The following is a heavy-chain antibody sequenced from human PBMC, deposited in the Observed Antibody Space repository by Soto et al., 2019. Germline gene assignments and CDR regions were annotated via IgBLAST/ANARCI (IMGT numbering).Heavy chain of an antibody. J-gene: IGHJ6*04. V-gene: IGHV3-72*01. CDR2: TRNRAKSYTT. CDR1: GFISSDYY. CDR3: IRGTAFDV. Sequence: GGSLRLSCAASGFISSDYYMDRVRQAPGKGLEWVGRTRNRAKSYTTEYAASVKGRFTISRDDSKNSLYLQMNGLKAEDTAVYYCIRGTAFDVWGEGTTVTVSS. D-gene: IGHD2-21*02.